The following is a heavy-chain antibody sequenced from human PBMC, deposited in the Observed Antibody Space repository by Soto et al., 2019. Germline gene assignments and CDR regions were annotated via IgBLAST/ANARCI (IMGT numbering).Heavy chain of an antibody. V-gene: IGHV1-69*04. J-gene: IGHJ4*02. CDR1: GGTFSSYT. Sequence: ASVKVSCKASGGTFSSYTISWVRQAPGQGLEWMGRIIPILGIANYAQKFQGRVTITADKSTSTAYMELSSLRSEDTAVYYCAREGYSGYDFSGGMIDYWGQGTLVTVSS. CDR3: AREGYSGYDFSGGMIDY. CDR2: IIPILGIA. D-gene: IGHD5-12*01.